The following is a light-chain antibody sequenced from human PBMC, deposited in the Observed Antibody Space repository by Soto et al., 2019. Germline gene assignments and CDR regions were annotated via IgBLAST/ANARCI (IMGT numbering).Light chain of an antibody. Sequence: EIVLTQYPGTLSLSPGERATLSCRASQSVSSSYLAWYQQKPGQAPRLLIYGASSRATGIPDRFSGSGSGTDFTLTISRLEPEDFAVYFCQHFGSSPPITFGLGTRLEIK. V-gene: IGKV3-20*01. J-gene: IGKJ5*01. CDR1: QSVSSSY. CDR3: QHFGSSPPIT. CDR2: GAS.